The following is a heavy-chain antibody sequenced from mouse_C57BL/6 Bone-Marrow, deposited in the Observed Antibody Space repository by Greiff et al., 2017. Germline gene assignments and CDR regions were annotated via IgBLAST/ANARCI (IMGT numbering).Heavy chain of an antibody. CDR1: GYTFTSYG. CDR2: IYPRSGNT. CDR3: ARWNYGSSYDNY. V-gene: IGHV1-81*01. Sequence: VQGVESGAELARPGASVKLSCKASGYTFTSYGISWVKQRTGQGLEWIGEIYPRSGNTYYNEKFKGKGTLTADKSSSPAYMELRSLTSEDSAVYFFARWNYGSSYDNYWGQGTTLTVSS. J-gene: IGHJ2*01. D-gene: IGHD1-1*01.